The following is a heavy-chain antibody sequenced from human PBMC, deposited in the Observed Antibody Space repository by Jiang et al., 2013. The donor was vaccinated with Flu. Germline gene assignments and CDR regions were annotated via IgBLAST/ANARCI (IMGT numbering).Heavy chain of an antibody. CDR1: GGSISSGSYY. V-gene: IGHV4-61*02. CDR3: ASILRLMSFDI. J-gene: IGHJ3*02. D-gene: IGHD3-10*02. CDR2: IYTSGST. Sequence: YGSGLVKPSQTLSLTCTVSGGSISSGSYYWSWIRQPAGKGLEWIGRIYTSGSTNYNPSLKSRVTISVDTSKNQFSLKLSSVTAADTAVYYCASILRLMSFDIWGPKGQWSPSLQ.